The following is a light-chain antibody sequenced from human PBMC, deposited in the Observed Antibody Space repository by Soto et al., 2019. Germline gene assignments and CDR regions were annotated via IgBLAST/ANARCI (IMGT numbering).Light chain of an antibody. Sequence: QSVLTQPASVSGSPGQSITIACTGTSSDIGSYNLVSWYQQHPGKAPKLIIYEGSKRPSGVSNRFSGSRSDTTASLTISGLQAEDEADYFCCSYAGGGTLVFGGGTKLTVL. CDR1: SSDIGSYNL. CDR2: EGS. J-gene: IGLJ3*02. V-gene: IGLV2-23*01. CDR3: CSYAGGGTLV.